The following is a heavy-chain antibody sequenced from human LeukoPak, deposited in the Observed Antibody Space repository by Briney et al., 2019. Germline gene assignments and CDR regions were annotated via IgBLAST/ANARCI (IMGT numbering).Heavy chain of an antibody. CDR1: GYSISSGYY. CDR3: ARRGDSSGHSPPPFDY. D-gene: IGHD3-22*01. CDR2: IYHSGST. Sequence: SETLSLTCAVSGYSISSGYYWGWIRQPPGKRLEWIGSIYHSGSTYYNPSLKSRVTISVDTSKNQFSLKLSSVTAADTAVYYCARRGDSSGHSPPPFDYWGQGTLVTVSS. V-gene: IGHV4-38-2*01. J-gene: IGHJ4*02.